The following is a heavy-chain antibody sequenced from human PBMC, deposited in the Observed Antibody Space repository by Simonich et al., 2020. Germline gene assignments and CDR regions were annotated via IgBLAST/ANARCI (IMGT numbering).Heavy chain of an antibody. V-gene: IGHV1-2*02. CDR2: INPTSGGT. D-gene: IGHD2-2*01. Sequence: QVQLVQSGAEVKKPGASVKVSCKASGYTFTGYYMHWVRQAPGQGLEWMGLINPTSGGTNYAQKFQGRVTMTRDTSISTAYMELSRLRSDDTAVYYCARDPVVPAAIRNAFDIWGQGTMVTVSS. CDR1: GYTFTGYY. CDR3: ARDPVVPAAIRNAFDI. J-gene: IGHJ3*02.